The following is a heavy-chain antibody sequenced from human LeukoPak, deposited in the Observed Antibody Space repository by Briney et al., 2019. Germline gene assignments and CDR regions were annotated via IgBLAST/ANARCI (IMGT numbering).Heavy chain of an antibody. CDR1: AFTFSSYA. CDR3: ARDQYSTMARGVIPHDAFDI. D-gene: IGHD3-10*01. Sequence: PGRSLRLSCAASAFTFSSYAMHWVRQAPGKGLEWVAVMSFDGSHKYYADSVKGRFTISRDNSKNTLYLQMNSLRAEDTAVYYCARDQYSTMARGVIPHDAFDIWGQGTMVTVSS. J-gene: IGHJ3*02. V-gene: IGHV3-30*04. CDR2: MSFDGSHK.